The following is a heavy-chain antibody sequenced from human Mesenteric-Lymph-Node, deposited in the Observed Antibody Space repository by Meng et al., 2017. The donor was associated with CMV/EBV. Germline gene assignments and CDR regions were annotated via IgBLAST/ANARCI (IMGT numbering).Heavy chain of an antibody. D-gene: IGHD6-13*01. Sequence: ASVKVSCKASGYSFTGYFMHWVRQAPGQGLEWMGWIDPNSGGTNYAQRFQDRVSMTRDRSINTAYLEVRRLRSDDTAVYYCARGIAAADYWGQGTLVTVSS. V-gene: IGHV1-2*02. CDR2: IDPNSGGT. CDR1: GYSFTGYF. J-gene: IGHJ4*02. CDR3: ARGIAAADY.